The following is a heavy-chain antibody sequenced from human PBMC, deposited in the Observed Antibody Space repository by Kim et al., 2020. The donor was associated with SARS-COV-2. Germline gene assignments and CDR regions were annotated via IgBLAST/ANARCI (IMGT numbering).Heavy chain of an antibody. J-gene: IGHJ5*02. CDR3: ATKIYCSSTSCYLSGWFDP. V-gene: IGHV1-24*01. Sequence: ASVKVSFKVSGYTLTELSMHWVRQAPGKGLEWMGGFDPEDGETIYAQKFQGRVTMTEDTSTDTAYMELSSLRSEDTAVYYCATKIYCSSTSCYLSGWFDPWGQGTLVTVSS. D-gene: IGHD2-2*01. CDR2: FDPEDGET. CDR1: GYTLTELS.